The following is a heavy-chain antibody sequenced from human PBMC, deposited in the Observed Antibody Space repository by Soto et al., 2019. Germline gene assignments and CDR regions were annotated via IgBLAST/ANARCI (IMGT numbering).Heavy chain of an antibody. CDR3: GRGPRFDWPRGYFDY. D-gene: IGHD3-9*01. Sequence: QVQLVESGGGVVQPGRSLRLSCAVSGFTFSDFAMHWVRQTPGKGLEWVAIISYDGSNEYHADSVKGRFTISRDNSKNTLYLRMNSVRVEDTSMYYCGRGPRFDWPRGYFDYGGQGTLVTVSS. J-gene: IGHJ4*02. CDR2: ISYDGSNE. CDR1: GFTFSDFA. V-gene: IGHV3-30*04.